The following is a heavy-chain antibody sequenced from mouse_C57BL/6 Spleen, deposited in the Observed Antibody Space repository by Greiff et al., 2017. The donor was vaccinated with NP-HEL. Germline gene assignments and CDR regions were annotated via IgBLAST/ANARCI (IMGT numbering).Heavy chain of an antibody. CDR1: GFNIKDYY. J-gene: IGHJ2*01. V-gene: IGHV14-2*01. CDR2: IDPEDGET. D-gene: IGHD1-1*01. Sequence: SGAELVKPGASVKLSCTASGFNIKDYYMHWVKQRTEQGLEWIGRIDPEDGETKYAPKFQGKATITADTSSNTAYLQLSSLTSEDTAVYYCARGITTVVATDYFDYWGQGTTLTVSS. CDR3: ARGITTVVATDYFDY.